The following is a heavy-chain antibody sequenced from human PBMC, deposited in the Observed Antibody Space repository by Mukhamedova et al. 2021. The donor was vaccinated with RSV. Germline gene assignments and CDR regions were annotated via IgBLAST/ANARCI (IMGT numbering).Heavy chain of an antibody. CDR2: LYPADSDT. CDR1: YW. CDR3: ARSYDSSGYYYVN. V-gene: IGHV5-51*01. Sequence: YWIGWVRQMPGRGLEWMGILYPADSDTRYRPSFQGQVTISADKSISTAYLQWSSLKASDTAMYYCARSYDSSGYYYVNWGQGTL. J-gene: IGHJ4*02. D-gene: IGHD3-22*01.